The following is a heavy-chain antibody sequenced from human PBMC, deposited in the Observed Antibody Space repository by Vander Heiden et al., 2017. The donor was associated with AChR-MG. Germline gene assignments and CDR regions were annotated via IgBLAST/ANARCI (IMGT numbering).Heavy chain of an antibody. V-gene: IGHV5-51*03. CDR1: GYSFTSYC. CDR2: IYPGDSDT. D-gene: IGHD3-22*01. J-gene: IGHJ4*02. Sequence: EVQLVQAGAEVKKPGESVKISCKGSGYSFTSYCIGWVRKMPGKGLEWMGIIYPGDSDTRYSPSVQGQVTISADKSISTAYLQWSSLKASDTAMYYCARALGYYYDSSGYYFDYWGQGTLVTVSS. CDR3: ARALGYYYDSSGYYFDY.